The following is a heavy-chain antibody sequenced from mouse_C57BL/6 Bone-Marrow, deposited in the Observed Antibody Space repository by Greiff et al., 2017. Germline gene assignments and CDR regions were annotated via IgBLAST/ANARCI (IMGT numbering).Heavy chain of an antibody. Sequence: EVKLQESGAELVKPGASVKLSCPASGFNIKDYYMHWVKQRTEQGLEWIGRIDPEDGETKYAPTFQGKATITADTSSNTAYLQLCSLTAYDTAVYYCAGGVLRPWGQGTTLTVSS. J-gene: IGHJ2*01. CDR2: IDPEDGET. CDR1: GFNIKDYY. D-gene: IGHD1-1*01. V-gene: IGHV14-2*01. CDR3: AGGVLRP.